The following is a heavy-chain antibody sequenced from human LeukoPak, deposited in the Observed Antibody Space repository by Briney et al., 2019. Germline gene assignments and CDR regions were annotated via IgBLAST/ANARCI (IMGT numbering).Heavy chain of an antibody. J-gene: IGHJ5*02. D-gene: IGHD1-26*01. CDR2: TRNKANSYTP. Sequence: GQSLRLSCAASAFTFSDNYMDWVRQAPGKGLEWVGRTRNKANSYTPEYAASVKGRFTISGDDSTNSLYLHMNSLTTAGMTVRYWAKCGTYYPWGQGTLVSVSS. CDR3: AKCGTYYP. CDR1: AFTFSDNY. V-gene: IGHV3-72*01.